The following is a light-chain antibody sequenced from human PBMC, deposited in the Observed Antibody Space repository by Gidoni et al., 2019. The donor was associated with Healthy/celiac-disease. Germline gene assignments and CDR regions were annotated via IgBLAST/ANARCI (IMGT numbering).Light chain of an antibody. Sequence: IQMTQSPSSLSASVGDRVTITCQASQDISNYLNWYQQKPGKAPKLLIYDASNLETGVPSRFSGSGSETDFTFTISSLQPEDIATYYCQQYDNLLLTFXGXTKVEIK. CDR1: QDISNY. V-gene: IGKV1-33*01. CDR3: QQYDNLLLT. J-gene: IGKJ4*01. CDR2: DAS.